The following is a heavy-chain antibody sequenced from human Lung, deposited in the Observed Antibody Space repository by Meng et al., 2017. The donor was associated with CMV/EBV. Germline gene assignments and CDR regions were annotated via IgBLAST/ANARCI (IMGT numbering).Heavy chain of an antibody. Sequence: GGSXRLXXAASGFSFSDHYMSWIRQAPGKGLEWVSYISGNGNTIYYADSVKGRFTISRDNAKNSLYLQMNSLRVEDTAVYYCAREASGSYYAFYFDYWGQGTXVTVSS. CDR1: GFSFSDHY. J-gene: IGHJ4*02. CDR2: ISGNGNTI. D-gene: IGHD1-26*01. CDR3: AREASGSYYAFYFDY. V-gene: IGHV3-11*04.